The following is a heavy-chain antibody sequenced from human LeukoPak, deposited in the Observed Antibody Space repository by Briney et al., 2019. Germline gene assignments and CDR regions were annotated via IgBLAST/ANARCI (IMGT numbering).Heavy chain of an antibody. CDR1: GFTFSNYA. J-gene: IGHJ3*02. CDR3: ARVNRGDAFDI. D-gene: IGHD3-16*02. V-gene: IGHV3-23*01. Sequence: GGSLRLSCAASGFTFSNYAISWVRQAPGKGLEWVSSISGSGVSTYYADSVKGRFTIARDNSKDTLYLQMNSLRAEDTAVYYCARVNRGDAFDIWGQGTLVTVSS. CDR2: ISGSGVST.